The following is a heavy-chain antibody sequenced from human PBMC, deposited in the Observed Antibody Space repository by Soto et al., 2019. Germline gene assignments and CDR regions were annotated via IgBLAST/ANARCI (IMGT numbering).Heavy chain of an antibody. V-gene: IGHV4-39*01. D-gene: IGHD3-10*01. CDR3: ARHLAVLRWFGELEENWCD. CDR2: IYYSGST. Sequence: SETLSLTCTVSGGSISSSSYYWGWIRQPPGKGLEWIGSIYYSGSTYYNPSLKSRVTISVDTSKNQFSLKLSSVTAADTAVYYCARHLAVLRWFGELEENWCD. CDR1: GGSISSSSYY. J-gene: IGHJ5*01.